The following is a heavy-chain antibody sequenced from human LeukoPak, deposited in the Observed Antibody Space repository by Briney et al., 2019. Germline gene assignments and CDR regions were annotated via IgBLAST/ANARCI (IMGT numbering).Heavy chain of an antibody. CDR2: IIPIFGTA. J-gene: IGHJ4*02. Sequence: SVKVSCKASGYTFTSYDINWVRQAPGQGLEWMGGIIPIFGTANYAQKFQGRVTITTDESTSTAYMELSSLRSEDTAVYYCARGHYYLIFEGLSGFDYWGQGTLVTVSS. D-gene: IGHD3/OR15-3a*01. CDR1: GYTFTSYD. CDR3: ARGHYYLIFEGLSGFDY. V-gene: IGHV1-69*05.